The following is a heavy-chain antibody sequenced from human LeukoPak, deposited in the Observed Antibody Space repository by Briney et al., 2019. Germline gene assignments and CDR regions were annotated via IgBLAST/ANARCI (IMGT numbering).Heavy chain of an antibody. CDR2: INPNSGGT. V-gene: IGHV1-2*02. D-gene: IGHD6-19*01. J-gene: IGHJ4*02. CDR3: ARVSSGWDFDY. Sequence: ASVKVSCKASGYTFTGYYMHWVRQAPGQGLEWMGWINPNSGGTNYAQKFQGRVTMTRNTSISTAYMELSSLRSEDTAVYYCARVSSGWDFDYWGQGTLVTVSS. CDR1: GYTFTGYY.